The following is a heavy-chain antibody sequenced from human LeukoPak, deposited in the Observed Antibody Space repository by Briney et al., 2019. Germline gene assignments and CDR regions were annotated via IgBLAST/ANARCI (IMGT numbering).Heavy chain of an antibody. CDR1: GGSISSYY. J-gene: IGHJ4*02. CDR2: IYTSGST. V-gene: IGHV4-4*07. Sequence: SETLSLTCTVSGGSISSYYWSWIRQPAGKGLEWIGRIYTSGSTNYNPSLKSRVTMSVDTSKNQFSLRLSSVTAADTAVYYCARVLRYFVYFDYWGQGTLVTVSS. D-gene: IGHD3-9*01. CDR3: ARVLRYFVYFDY.